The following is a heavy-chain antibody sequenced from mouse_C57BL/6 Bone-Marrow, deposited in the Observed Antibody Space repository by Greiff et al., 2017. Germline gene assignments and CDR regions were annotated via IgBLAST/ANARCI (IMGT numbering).Heavy chain of an antibody. Sequence: EVKVVESGGDLVKPGGSLKLSCAASGFTFSSYGMSWVRQTPDKRLEWVATISSGGSYTYYPDSVKGRFTISRDNAKNPLYLQMSSLKSEDTAMYYCASRATVVATDYAMDYWGQGTSVTVSS. CDR1: GFTFSSYG. V-gene: IGHV5-6*01. CDR3: ASRATVVATDYAMDY. D-gene: IGHD1-1*01. CDR2: ISSGGSYT. J-gene: IGHJ4*01.